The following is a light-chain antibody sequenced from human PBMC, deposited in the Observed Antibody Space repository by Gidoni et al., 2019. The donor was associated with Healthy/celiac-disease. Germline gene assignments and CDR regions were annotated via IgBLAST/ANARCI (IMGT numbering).Light chain of an antibody. CDR1: QSVLYSTNNKNY. CDR2: WTS. CDR3: QQYYSTPS. Sequence: LGERATINCKSSQSVLYSTNNKNYLAWYQQKPGQPPKLLIYWTSTRESGVPDRFSGSGSGTDFTLTISSLQAEDVAVYYCQQYYSTPSFGQGTKLEIK. V-gene: IGKV4-1*01. J-gene: IGKJ2*01.